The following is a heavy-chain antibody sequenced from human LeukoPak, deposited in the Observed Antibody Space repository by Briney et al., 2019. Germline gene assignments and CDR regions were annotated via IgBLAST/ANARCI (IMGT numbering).Heavy chain of an antibody. Sequence: ASVKVSCKVSGYTLTELSMHWVRQAPGKGLEWMGGFDPEDGETIYAQKFQGRVTMTRDTSTSTVYMELSSLRSEDTAVYYCARELSLNRGYSYLGYWGQGTLVTVSS. CDR2: FDPEDGET. J-gene: IGHJ4*02. CDR1: GYTLTELS. V-gene: IGHV1-24*01. D-gene: IGHD5-18*01. CDR3: ARELSLNRGYSYLGY.